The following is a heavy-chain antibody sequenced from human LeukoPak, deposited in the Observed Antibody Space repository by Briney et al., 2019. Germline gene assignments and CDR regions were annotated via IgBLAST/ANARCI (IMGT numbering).Heavy chain of an antibody. D-gene: IGHD2-2*01. CDR2: IIPILGIA. V-gene: IGHV1-69*02. J-gene: IGHJ5*02. Sequence: SVKVSCXASGGTFSSYTISWVRQAPGQGLEWMGRIIPILGIANYAQKFQGRVTITADKSTSTAYMELSSLRSEDTAVYYCASDPRYCSSTSCYRPWGQGTLVTVSS. CDR1: GGTFSSYT. CDR3: ASDPRYCSSTSCYRP.